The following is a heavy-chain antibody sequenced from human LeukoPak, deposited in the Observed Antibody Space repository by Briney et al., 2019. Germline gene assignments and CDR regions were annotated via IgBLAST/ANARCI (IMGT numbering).Heavy chain of an antibody. CDR2: IIPIFGTA. V-gene: IGHV1-69*13. J-gene: IGHJ4*02. Sequence: SVTVSCTASGGTFSSYAISWVRQAPGQGLEWMGGIIPIFGTANYAQKFQGRVTITADESTSTAYMELSSLRSEDTAVYYCARGPPTYYYDSSGYYELDYWGQGTLVTVSS. D-gene: IGHD3-22*01. CDR1: GGTFSSYA. CDR3: ARGPPTYYYDSSGYYELDY.